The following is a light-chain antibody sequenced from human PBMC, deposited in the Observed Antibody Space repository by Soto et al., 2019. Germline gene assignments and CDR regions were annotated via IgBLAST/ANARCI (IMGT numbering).Light chain of an antibody. V-gene: IGLV1-40*01. J-gene: IGLJ1*01. CDR3: QSYDSSLSAYV. CDR2: GNN. CDR1: NSNIGAPYD. Sequence: QSVLTQPPSVSGAPGQRITTSCTGSNSNIGAPYDVHWYQQLPGTAPKLLIYGNNNRPSGVPDRFSGSKSGTSASLAITGLQAEDEADYYCQSYDSSLSAYVFGSGTKLTV.